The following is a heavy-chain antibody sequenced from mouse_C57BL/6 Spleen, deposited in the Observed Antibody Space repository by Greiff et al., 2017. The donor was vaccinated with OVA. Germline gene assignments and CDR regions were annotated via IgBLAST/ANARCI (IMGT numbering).Heavy chain of an antibody. J-gene: IGHJ4*01. CDR1: GFTFSDYG. CDR2: ISSGSSTI. D-gene: IGHD2-4*01. V-gene: IGHV5-17*01. CDR3: ARIRDYDYDVYAMDY. Sequence: EVKLVESGGGLVKPGGSLKLSCAASGFTFSDYGMHWVRQAPEKGLEWVAYISSGSSTIYYADTVKGRFTISRDNAKNTLFLQMTSLRSEDTAMYYCARIRDYDYDVYAMDYWGQGTSVTVSS.